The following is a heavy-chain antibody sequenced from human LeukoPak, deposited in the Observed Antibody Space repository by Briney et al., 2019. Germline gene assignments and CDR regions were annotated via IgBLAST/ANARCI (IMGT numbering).Heavy chain of an antibody. J-gene: IGHJ5*02. Sequence: PGGSLRLSCAASGFTFSSYSMNWVRQAPGKGLEWVSSISSSSSYIYYADSVKGRFTISRDNAKNSLYLQMNSLRAEDTAVYYCARDVIAVAGTSWFDPWGQGTLVTVS. CDR3: ARDVIAVAGTSWFDP. D-gene: IGHD6-19*01. CDR1: GFTFSSYS. CDR2: ISSSSSYI. V-gene: IGHV3-21*01.